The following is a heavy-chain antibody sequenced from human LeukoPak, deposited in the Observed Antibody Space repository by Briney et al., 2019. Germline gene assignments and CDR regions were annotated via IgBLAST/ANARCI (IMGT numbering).Heavy chain of an antibody. CDR2: INPSGGST. D-gene: IGHD4-11*01. V-gene: IGHV1-46*01. Sequence: ASVKVSCKASGYTFTSYYMHWVRQAPGLGLEWMGIINPSGGSTSYAQKFQGRVTMTRDTSTSTVYMELSSLRSEDTAVYYCARVVTTIYYYYGMDVWGQGTTVTVSS. CDR3: ARVVTTIYYYYGMDV. J-gene: IGHJ6*02. CDR1: GYTFTSYY.